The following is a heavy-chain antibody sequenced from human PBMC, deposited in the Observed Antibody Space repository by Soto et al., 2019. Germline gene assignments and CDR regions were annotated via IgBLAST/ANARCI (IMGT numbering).Heavy chain of an antibody. D-gene: IGHD2-21*02. CDR2: IYYSGST. CDR1: GGSVSSGGYY. J-gene: IGHJ4*02. CDR3: AMLPGFYCGGDCYTL. Sequence: SETLSLTCTVSGGSVSSGGYYWSWIRQHPGKGLEWIGYIYYSGSTYYNPSLKSRVTISVDTSKNQFSLKLSSVTAADTAVYYCAMLPGFYCGGDCYTLWGQGTLVTVSS. V-gene: IGHV4-31*03.